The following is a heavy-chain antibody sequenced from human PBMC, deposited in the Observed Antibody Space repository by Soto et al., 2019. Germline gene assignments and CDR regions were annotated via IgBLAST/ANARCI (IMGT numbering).Heavy chain of an antibody. D-gene: IGHD2-15*01. CDR1: GGTFSSYA. V-gene: IGHV1-69*13. CDR2: IIPIFGTA. J-gene: IGHJ4*02. CDR3: ARGGLSEGYFDY. Sequence: SVKVSCKASGGTFSSYAVSWVRQAPGQGLEWMGGIIPIFGTANYAQKFQGRVTITADESTSTAYMELSSLRSEDTAVYYCARGGLSEGYFDYWGQGTLVTVSS.